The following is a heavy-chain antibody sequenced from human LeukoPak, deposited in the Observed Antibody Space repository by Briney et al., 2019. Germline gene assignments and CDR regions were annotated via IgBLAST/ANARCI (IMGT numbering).Heavy chain of an antibody. V-gene: IGHV1-18*01. CDR3: ARDLSDVSCYYGSRVVQTFDY. CDR2: ISAYNGNT. CDR1: GYTFTSYG. D-gene: IGHD3-22*01. Sequence: ASVKVSCKASGYTFTSYGISWVRQAPGQGLEWMGWISAYNGNTNYAQKLQGRVTMTTDTSTSTAYMELRSLRSDDTAVYYCARDLSDVSCYYGSRVVQTFDYWGQGTLVTVSS. J-gene: IGHJ4*02.